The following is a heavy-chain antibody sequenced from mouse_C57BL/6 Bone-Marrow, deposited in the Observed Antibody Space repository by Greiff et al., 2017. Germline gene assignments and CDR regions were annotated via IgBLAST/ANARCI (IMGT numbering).Heavy chain of an antibody. Sequence: VQLQQSGAELVRPGASVKLSCTASGFNIKDDYMHWVKQRPEQGLEWIGWIDPENGDTESASKFQGKATITADTSSNTAYLQHISLTSEDTAVYDWTTVMVTTFYYFDYWGQGTTLTVSS. D-gene: IGHD2-2*01. V-gene: IGHV14-4*01. J-gene: IGHJ2*01. CDR2: IDPENGDT. CDR1: GFNIKDDY. CDR3: TTVMVTTFYYFDY.